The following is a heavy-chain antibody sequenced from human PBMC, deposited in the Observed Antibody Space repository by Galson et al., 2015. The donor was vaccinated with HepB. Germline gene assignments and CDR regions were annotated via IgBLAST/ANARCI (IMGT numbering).Heavy chain of an antibody. CDR2: VSSSNSYI. CDR3: ARGRGGGVNDFDY. CDR1: GFTFSDYF. V-gene: IGHV3-11*06. D-gene: IGHD3-16*01. J-gene: IGHJ4*02. Sequence: SLRLSCAVSGFTFSDYFMAWIRQAPGKGLEWVSFVSSSNSYINYAVSVKGRFAISRDNAKKLVYLQMNSLKAEDTAVYFCARGRGGGVNDFDYWGQGTLVTVSS.